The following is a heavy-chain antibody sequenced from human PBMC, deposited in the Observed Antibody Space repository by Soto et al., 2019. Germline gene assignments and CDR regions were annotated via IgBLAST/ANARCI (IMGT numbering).Heavy chain of an antibody. CDR1: GGTFSSYA. CDR3: ARFLPDSSGYHTAGYFDY. D-gene: IGHD3-22*01. V-gene: IGHV1-69*13. J-gene: IGHJ4*02. CDR2: TIPIFGTA. Sequence: GASVKVSCKASGGTFSSYAISWVRQAPGQGLEWMGGTIPIFGTANYAQKFQGRVTITADESTSTAYMELSSLRSEDTAVYYCARFLPDSSGYHTAGYFDYWGQGTLVTVSS.